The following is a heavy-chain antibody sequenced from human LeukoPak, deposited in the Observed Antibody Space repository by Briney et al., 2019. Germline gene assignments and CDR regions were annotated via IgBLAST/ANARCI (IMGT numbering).Heavy chain of an antibody. CDR2: IIPIFGTA. CDR1: GGIFSSHG. CDR3: ARDRTTVTTSYYYYYMDV. Sequence: ASVKVSCKASGGIFSSHGINWVRQAPGQGLEWMGRIIPIFGTANYAQKFQGRVTITADESTSTAYMELSSLRSEDTAVYYCARDRTTVTTSYYYYYMDVWGKGTTVTVSS. V-gene: IGHV1-69*13. D-gene: IGHD4-11*01. J-gene: IGHJ6*03.